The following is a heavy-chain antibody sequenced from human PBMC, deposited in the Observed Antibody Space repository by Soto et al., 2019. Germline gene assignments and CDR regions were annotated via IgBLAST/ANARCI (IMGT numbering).Heavy chain of an antibody. CDR3: ARHGYNYGGGYFDY. D-gene: IGHD5-18*01. CDR2: IYSGGST. Sequence: EVQLVESGGGLVQPGGSLRLSFAASGVTVSSNYMSWVPQAPGRGLEWVSVIYSGGSTYYADSVKGRFTISRDNSKNTLYLQMNSLRAEDTAVYYCARHGYNYGGGYFDYWGQGTLVTVSP. J-gene: IGHJ4*02. V-gene: IGHV3-66*04. CDR1: GVTVSSNY.